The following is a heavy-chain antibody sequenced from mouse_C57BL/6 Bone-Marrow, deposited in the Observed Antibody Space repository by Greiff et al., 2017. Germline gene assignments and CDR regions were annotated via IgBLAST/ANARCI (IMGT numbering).Heavy chain of an antibody. CDR3: TRIYYDYDGAWFAY. Sequence: EVKVVESGGGLVQPGGSMKLSCAASGFTFGDAWMDWVCQSPEKGLVWVAEIRNKANNHATYYAESVKGRFTISRDDSKSSVYLQMNSLRAEDTGIYYCTRIYYDYDGAWFAYWGQGTLVTVSA. V-gene: IGHV6-6*01. CDR1: GFTFGDAW. J-gene: IGHJ3*01. D-gene: IGHD2-4*01. CDR2: IRNKANNHAT.